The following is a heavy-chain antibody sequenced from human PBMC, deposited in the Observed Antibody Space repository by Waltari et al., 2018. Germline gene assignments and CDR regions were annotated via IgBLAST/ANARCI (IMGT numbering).Heavy chain of an antibody. CDR2: IKEDGSDK. D-gene: IGHD3-3*01. CDR3: ARDAMRDGDFDY. J-gene: IGHJ4*02. CDR1: GFTFNNYW. Sequence: EVQLVESGGGLVQPGGSLRLSCAASGFTFNNYWMSWVRQAPGKWLEWVANIKEDGSDKHYVESVKGRFTISRDNAKNSLYLQMNSLRAEDTAVYYCARDAMRDGDFDYWGQGALVTVSS. V-gene: IGHV3-7*01.